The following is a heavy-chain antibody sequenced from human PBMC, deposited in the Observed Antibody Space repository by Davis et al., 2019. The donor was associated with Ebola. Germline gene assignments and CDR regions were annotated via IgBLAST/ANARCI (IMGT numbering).Heavy chain of an antibody. CDR3: ARGGYCSGGSCHNWFDP. Sequence: GGSLRLSCAASGFTFSSYGMHWVRQAPGKGLEWVAVIWYDGSNKYYADSMKGRFTISRDNSKNTLYLQMNSLRAEDTAVYYCARGGYCSGGSCHNWFDPWGQGTLVTVSS. CDR1: GFTFSSYG. D-gene: IGHD2-15*01. V-gene: IGHV3-33*08. J-gene: IGHJ5*02. CDR2: IWYDGSNK.